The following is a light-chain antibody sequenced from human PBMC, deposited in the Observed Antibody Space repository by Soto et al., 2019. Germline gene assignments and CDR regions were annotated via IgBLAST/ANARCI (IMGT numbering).Light chain of an antibody. CDR2: GVS. CDR3: TSYITGDTYVV. CDR1: ISDIGTYNY. J-gene: IGLJ2*01. V-gene: IGLV2-14*01. Sequence: QSALTQPASVSGSPGQSITISCTGTISDIGTYNYVSWYQQHPGKAPKLIIYGVSHRPSGVSHRFSGSKSGNTASLTISGLQAEDEADSYCTSYITGDTYVVSGGGTKLTVL.